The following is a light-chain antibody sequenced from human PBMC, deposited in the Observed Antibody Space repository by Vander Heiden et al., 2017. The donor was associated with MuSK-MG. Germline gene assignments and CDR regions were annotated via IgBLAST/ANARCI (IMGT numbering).Light chain of an antibody. CDR1: QSLGSK. CDR2: AAS. CDR3: QQDTNWPQT. J-gene: IGKJ1*01. Sequence: EIVLTQSPAALSMAPGETATLSCRASQSLGSKLAWYQQKPGQAPRLLMYAASTRPAGVSARFSGSGSGTEFTLSISSLQSADVAVYYCQQDTNWPQTFGQGTKVEIK. V-gene: IGKV3-15*01.